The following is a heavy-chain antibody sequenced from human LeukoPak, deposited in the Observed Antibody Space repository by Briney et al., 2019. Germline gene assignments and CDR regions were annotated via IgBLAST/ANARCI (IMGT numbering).Heavy chain of an antibody. V-gene: IGHV3-21*01. D-gene: IGHD3/OR15-3a*01. Sequence: GGSLRLSCAASGFAFSSYDMNWVRQAPGKGLEWVSSISSRSSYIYYADSVKGRFTISRDNAKNSLYLRMNSLRAEDTGVYYCARGDSFDYWGQGTLVTVSS. CDR2: ISSRSSYI. CDR1: GFAFSSYD. CDR3: ARGDSFDY. J-gene: IGHJ4*02.